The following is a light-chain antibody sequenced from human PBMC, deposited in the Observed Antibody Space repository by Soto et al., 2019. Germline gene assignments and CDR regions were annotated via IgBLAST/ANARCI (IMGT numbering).Light chain of an antibody. CDR1: QSVRNN. J-gene: IGKJ5*01. Sequence: EIMMTQSPATLSVSPGERATLSCRASQSVRNNLAWYQQKPGQAPRLLIYYASTRATGIPARFSGSGSGTEFTLTISSLQSEAFALYYFQQYNNWPPITFGQGTRLEIK. CDR2: YAS. V-gene: IGKV3-15*01. CDR3: QQYNNWPPIT.